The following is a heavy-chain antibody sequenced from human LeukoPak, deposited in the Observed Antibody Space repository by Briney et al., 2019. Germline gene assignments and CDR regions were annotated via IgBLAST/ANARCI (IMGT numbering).Heavy chain of an antibody. CDR1: GCSFSVYY. CDR3: ARGLPMYYYDSSRVSERLDY. V-gene: IGHV4-34*01. Sequence: PSETLSLTCAVYGCSFSVYYWSWIRQPPGKGLEWIGEINHSGSTNYNPSLKSRVTISVDTSKNQFSLKLSSVTAADTAVYYCARGLPMYYYDSSRVSERLDYSGQGTLVTVSS. CDR2: INHSGST. D-gene: IGHD3-22*01. J-gene: IGHJ4*02.